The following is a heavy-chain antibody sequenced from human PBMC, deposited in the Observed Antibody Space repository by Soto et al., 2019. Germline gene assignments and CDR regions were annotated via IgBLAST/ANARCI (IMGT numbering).Heavy chain of an antibody. CDR1: GGAFSSYA. V-gene: IGHV1-69*06. D-gene: IGHD5-18*01. J-gene: IGHJ5*01. CDR3: ARVGPAARARIQLWFSWFDS. CDR2: IIPIFGTA. Sequence: GXSVKVSCNASGGAFSSYANRLVRQAPGQGLECMGGIIPIFGTANYAQKFQGRVTITADKSTSTAYMELSSLRSEDTAVYYCARVGPAARARIQLWFSWFDSWGQGTLVTVSS.